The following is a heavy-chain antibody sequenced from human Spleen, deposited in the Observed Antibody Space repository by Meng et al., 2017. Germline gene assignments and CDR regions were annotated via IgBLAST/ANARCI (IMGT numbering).Heavy chain of an antibody. CDR3: ARVGDCSSTSCFFNYFDY. CDR2: INHSGST. CDR1: GGSFSGYY. D-gene: IGHD2-2*01. Sequence: QLQLQESGPGLVKPSETLSLTCAVYGGSFSGYYWSWIRQPPGKGLEWIGEINHSGSTNYNPSLKSRVTISVDTSKNQYSLKLSSVTAADTAVYYCARVGDCSSTSCFFNYFDYWGQGILVTVSS. V-gene: IGHV4-34*09. J-gene: IGHJ4*02.